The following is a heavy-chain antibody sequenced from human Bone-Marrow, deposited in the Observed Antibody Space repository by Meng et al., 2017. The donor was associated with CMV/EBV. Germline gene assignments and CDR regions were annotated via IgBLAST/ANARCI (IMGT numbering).Heavy chain of an antibody. V-gene: IGHV3-74*01. CDR1: GFTLSNHW. CDR2: ISGDATSR. J-gene: IGHJ4*02. Sequence: GGSLRLSCVVSGFTLSNHWMHWVREVPGKGLVWVSRISGDATSRHYADSVKGRFTISRDNAKNTFYLQISSLRPEDTAVYYCATELASGYWGQGTLVTGSS. D-gene: IGHD6-13*01. CDR3: ATELASGY.